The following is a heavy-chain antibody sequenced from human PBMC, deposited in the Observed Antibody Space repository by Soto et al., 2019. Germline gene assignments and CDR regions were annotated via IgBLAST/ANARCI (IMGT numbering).Heavy chain of an antibody. V-gene: IGHV1-58*01. CDR1: GFTFTSSA. D-gene: IGHD2-2*01. CDR2: IVVGSGNT. J-gene: IGHJ5*02. Sequence: SVKVSCKASGFTFTSSAVQWVRRARGQRLEWIGWIVVGSGNTNYAQKFQERVTITRDMSTSTAYMELSSLRSEDTAVYYCAADPGQLPYPGGFDPWGQGTLVTVSS. CDR3: AADPGQLPYPGGFDP.